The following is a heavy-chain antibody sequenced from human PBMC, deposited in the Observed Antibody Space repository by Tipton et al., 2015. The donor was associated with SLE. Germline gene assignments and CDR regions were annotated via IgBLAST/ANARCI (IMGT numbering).Heavy chain of an antibody. CDR3: ARHYGAAGAFDI. CDR2: NSYSGSP. J-gene: IGHJ3*02. V-gene: IGHV4-59*08. D-gene: IGHD6-25*01. Sequence: TLSLTCTVSGGSISSYYWSWIRQPPGRGLEWIGYNSYSGSPNYNPSLKSRVTISVDTSKNQFSLKLSSVTAADTAVYYCARHYGAAGAFDIWGQGTMVTVSS. CDR1: GGSISSYY.